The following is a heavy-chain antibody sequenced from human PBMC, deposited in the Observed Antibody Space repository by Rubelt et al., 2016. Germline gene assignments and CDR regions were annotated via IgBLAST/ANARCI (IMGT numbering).Heavy chain of an antibody. CDR1: GFAFSSYA. V-gene: IGHV3-23*04. CDR3: ASRTRDYGSEGAYNY. J-gene: IGHJ4*02. D-gene: IGHD3-10*01. Sequence: EVQLVESGGGVVQPGRSLRLSCAASGFAFSSYAMRWVRQAPGKGLEWVSTISGSGDNTYYADSVKGRFTISRDNSKNTLYLQMNSLRDEDSAVYYCASRTRDYGSEGAYNYWGQGTLVTVSS. CDR2: ISGSGDNT.